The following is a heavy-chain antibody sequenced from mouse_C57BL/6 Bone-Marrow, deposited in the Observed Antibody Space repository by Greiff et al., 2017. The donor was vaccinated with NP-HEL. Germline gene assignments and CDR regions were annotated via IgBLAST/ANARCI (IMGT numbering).Heavy chain of an antibody. CDR2: ISNGGGST. J-gene: IGHJ1*03. D-gene: IGHD2-2*01. CDR1: GFTFSDYY. Sequence: EVQGVESGGGLVQPGGSLKLSCAASGFTFSDYYMYWVRQTPEKRLEWVAYISNGGGSTYYPDTVKGRFTISRDNAKNTLYLQMSRLKSEDTAMYYCARHSNGYYWYFDVWGTGTTVTVSS. V-gene: IGHV5-12*01. CDR3: ARHSNGYYWYFDV.